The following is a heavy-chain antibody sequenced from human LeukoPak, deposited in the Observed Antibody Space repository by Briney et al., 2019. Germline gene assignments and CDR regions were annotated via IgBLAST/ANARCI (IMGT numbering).Heavy chain of an antibody. CDR3: ARGPRVYFDY. J-gene: IGHJ4*02. V-gene: IGHV3-48*03. CDR2: MSSGGSTI. D-gene: IGHD3-10*01. Sequence: PGGSLRLSCAAPVVTLCSDEMKSVRQAPGKGLEWVSYMSSGGSTIYYADSVKGRFTISRDNAKNSLYLQMNSLRAADTAVYYCARGPRVYFDYWGQGTLVTVSS. CDR1: VVTLCSDE.